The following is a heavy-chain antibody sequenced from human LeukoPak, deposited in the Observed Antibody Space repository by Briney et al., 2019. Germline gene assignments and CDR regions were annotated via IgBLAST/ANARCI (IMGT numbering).Heavy chain of an antibody. V-gene: IGHV3-21*01. J-gene: IGHJ4*02. CDR2: ISSSSSYI. CDR3: ARAPPGRAVAGFDY. Sequence: GGSLRLSCAASGFTFSSYSMNWVRQAPGKGLEWVSSISSSSSYIYYADSVKGRFTISRDNAKNSLYLQMNSLRAEDTAVYYCARAPPGRAVAGFDYWGQGTLVTVS. D-gene: IGHD6-19*01. CDR1: GFTFSSYS.